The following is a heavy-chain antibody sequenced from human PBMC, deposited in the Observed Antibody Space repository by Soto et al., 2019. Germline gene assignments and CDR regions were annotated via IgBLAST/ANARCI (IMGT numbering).Heavy chain of an antibody. Sequence: QVQLVQSGAEVKKPGSSVKVSCKAPGGTFSSYAISWVRQAPGQGLEWMGGIIPIFGTAKYAQKFQGRVTITADESTSTGDMERSSLSSEDTAVYYCARSQGGSSSLDIYYYYYYGMDVWGQGTTVTVSS. CDR2: IIPIFGTA. CDR1: GGTFSSYA. V-gene: IGHV1-69*01. D-gene: IGHD2-15*01. J-gene: IGHJ6*02. CDR3: ARSQGGSSSLDIYYYYYYGMDV.